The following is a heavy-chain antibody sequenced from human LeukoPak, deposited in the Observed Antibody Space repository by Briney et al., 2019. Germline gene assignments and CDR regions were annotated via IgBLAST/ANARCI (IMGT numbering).Heavy chain of an antibody. V-gene: IGHV4-61*02. J-gene: IGHJ4*02. CDR3: ARDNSPNDFWSGLPQL. CDR1: GGSISSGSYY. D-gene: IGHD3-3*01. Sequence: PSETLSLTCTVSGGSISSGSYYWSWIRQPAGKGLEWIGRIYTSGSTNYNPSLKGRLTISVDTAKNQFSLKLSSVTAADTAVYYCARDNSPNDFWSGLPQLWGQGTLVTVSS. CDR2: IYTSGST.